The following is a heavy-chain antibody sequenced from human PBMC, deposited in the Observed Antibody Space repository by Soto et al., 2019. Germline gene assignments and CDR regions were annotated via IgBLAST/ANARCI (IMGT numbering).Heavy chain of an antibody. J-gene: IGHJ6*02. V-gene: IGHV6-1*01. D-gene: IGHD6-13*01. CDR3: ARGRGSIAAAGKMGSGYYGMDV. CDR2: TYYRSKWYN. CDR1: GDSVSSNSAA. Sequence: KQSQTLSLTCAISGDSVSSNSAAWNWIRQSPSRGLEWLGRTYYRSKWYNDYAVSVKSRITINPDTSKNQFSLQLNSVTPEDTAVYYCARGRGSIAAAGKMGSGYYGMDVWGQGTTVTVSS.